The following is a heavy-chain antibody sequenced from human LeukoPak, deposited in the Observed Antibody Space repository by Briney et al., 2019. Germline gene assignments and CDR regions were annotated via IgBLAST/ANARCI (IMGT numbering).Heavy chain of an antibody. CDR3: ARDFIVVVPAAILGIFDY. D-gene: IGHD2-2*01. J-gene: IGHJ4*02. CDR1: GFTFSSYA. Sequence: GRSLRLSCAASGFTFSSYAMHWVRQAPGKGLEWVAVISYDGINKYYADSVKGRFTISRDNSKNTLYLQMNSLSAEATAVYYCARDFIVVVPAAILGIFDYWGQGTLVTVSS. CDR2: ISYDGINK. V-gene: IGHV3-30-3*01.